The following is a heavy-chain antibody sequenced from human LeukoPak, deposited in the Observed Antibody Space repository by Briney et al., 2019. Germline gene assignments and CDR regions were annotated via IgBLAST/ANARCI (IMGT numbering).Heavy chain of an antibody. CDR2: ISSSGSTI. V-gene: IGHV3-48*03. CDR3: ARVGIEWELHQYYFDY. J-gene: IGHJ4*02. CDR1: GFTFSSYE. D-gene: IGHD1-26*01. Sequence: GGSLRLSCAASGFTFSSYEMNWVRQAPGKGLEWVSYISSSGSTIYYADSVKGRFTISRDNAKNSLYLQMNSLRAEDTAVYYCARVGIEWELHQYYFDYWGQGTLVTVSS.